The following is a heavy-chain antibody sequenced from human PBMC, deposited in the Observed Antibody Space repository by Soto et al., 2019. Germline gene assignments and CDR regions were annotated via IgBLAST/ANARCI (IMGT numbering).Heavy chain of an antibody. V-gene: IGHV4-4*02. CDR3: ARAQRHRLRYYYGSGSYSWFDP. CDR2: IYHSGST. D-gene: IGHD3-10*01. Sequence: PSETLSLTCAISSCSISSSNWWSWVRQPPGKGLEWIGEIYHSGSTNYNPPLKSRVTISVDKSKNQFSLKLSSVTAADTAVYYCARAQRHRLRYYYGSGSYSWFDPWGQGTLVTVSS. CDR1: SCSISSSNW. J-gene: IGHJ5*02.